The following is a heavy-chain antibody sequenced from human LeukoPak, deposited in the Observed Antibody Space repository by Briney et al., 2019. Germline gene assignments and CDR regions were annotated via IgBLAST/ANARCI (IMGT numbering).Heavy chain of an antibody. CDR3: AREFRLGGR. J-gene: IGHJ4*02. V-gene: IGHV3-74*01. Sequence: PGGSLRLSCAASGFTFSSYWMHWVRQAPGKGLVWVSRINTDGSSISYTNSLKGRFTISRDNSKNTLYLQMNSLRAEDTAVYYCAREFRLGGRWGQGTLVTVSS. D-gene: IGHD4-23*01. CDR1: GFTFSSYW. CDR2: INTDGSSI.